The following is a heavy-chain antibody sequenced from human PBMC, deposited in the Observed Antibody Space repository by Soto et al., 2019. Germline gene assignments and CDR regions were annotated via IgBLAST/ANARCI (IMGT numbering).Heavy chain of an antibody. V-gene: IGHV3-23*01. J-gene: IGHJ4*02. CDR3: ARRSSGWYFDY. Sequence: GGSLRLSCEASGFTFSNHYMSWIRQAPGKGLEWVSVISGSGDSTYYADSVKGRFTISRDNSKNTLYLQMISLRAEDTAVYYCARRSSGWYFDYWGQGTLVTVSS. CDR1: GFTFSNHY. D-gene: IGHD6-19*01. CDR2: ISGSGDST.